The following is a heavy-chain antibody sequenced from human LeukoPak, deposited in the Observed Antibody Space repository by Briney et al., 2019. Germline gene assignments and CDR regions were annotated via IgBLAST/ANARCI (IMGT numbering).Heavy chain of an antibody. Sequence: PSETLSLTCTVSGGSISSSSYYWGWIRQPPGKGLEWIGSIYYSGSTYYNPSLKSRVTISVDTSKNQFSLKLSSVTAADTAVYYCARRSKGSSGWYWFDPWGQGTLVTVSS. J-gene: IGHJ5*02. CDR2: IYYSGST. CDR3: ARRSKGSSGWYWFDP. CDR1: GGSISSSSYY. D-gene: IGHD6-19*01. V-gene: IGHV4-39*07.